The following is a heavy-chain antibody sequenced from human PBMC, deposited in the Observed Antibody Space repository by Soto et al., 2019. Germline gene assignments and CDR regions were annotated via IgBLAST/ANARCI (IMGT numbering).Heavy chain of an antibody. J-gene: IGHJ4*02. CDR2: ISGSGGST. CDR3: AKFHADSWYVGLGY. D-gene: IGHD6-13*01. Sequence: PGGSLRLSCAASGFTFSSYAMSWVRQAPGKGLEWVSAISGSGGSTYYADSVKGRFTISRDNSKNTLYLQMNSLRAEDTAVYYCAKFHADSWYVGLGYWGQGTLVTVSS. V-gene: IGHV3-23*01. CDR1: GFTFSSYA.